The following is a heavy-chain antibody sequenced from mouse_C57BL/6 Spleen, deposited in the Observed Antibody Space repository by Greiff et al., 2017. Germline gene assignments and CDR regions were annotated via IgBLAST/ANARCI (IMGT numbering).Heavy chain of an antibody. CDR1: GFTFSSYG. D-gene: IGHD1-1*02. J-gene: IGHJ2*01. CDR2: ISSGGSYT. V-gene: IGHV5-6*01. CDR3: ARHDGWACDY. Sequence: EVKLVESGGDLVKPGGSLKLSCAASGFTFSSYGMSWVRQTPDKRLEWVATISSGGSYTYYPDSVKGRFTISRDNAKNTLYLQMSSLKSEDTAMYYCARHDGWACDYWGQGTTLTVSS.